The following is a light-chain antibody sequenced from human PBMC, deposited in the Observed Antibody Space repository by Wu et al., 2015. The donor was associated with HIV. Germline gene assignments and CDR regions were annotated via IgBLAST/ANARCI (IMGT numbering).Light chain of an antibody. J-gene: IGKJ1*01. Sequence: EIVLTQSPGTLSLSPGERATLSCRASQSVSSSYLAWYQQKPGQAPRLLIYGASSRATGIPDRFSGSGSGTDFTLTISRLEPEDFAVYYCQHYGSSRGWTFGQGTRVDI. CDR1: QSVSSSY. CDR3: QHYGSSRGWT. CDR2: GAS. V-gene: IGKV3-20*01.